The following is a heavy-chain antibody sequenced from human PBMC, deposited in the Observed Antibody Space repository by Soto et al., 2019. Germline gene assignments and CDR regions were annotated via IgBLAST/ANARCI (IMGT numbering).Heavy chain of an antibody. CDR1: GGSVGFYY. D-gene: IGHD2-15*01. CDR2: IYNNGGT. J-gene: IGHJ6*03. V-gene: IGHV4-59*02. CDR3: ARSKGDCSGGSCYYYYYYMDV. Sequence: SETLSLTCTVSGGSVGFYYWTWIRQPPGKGLEWIGYIYNNGGTNYNPSLKSRVTISLDTSKKQISLSLSSVTAADAAVYYCARSKGDCSGGSCYYYYYYMDVWGKGTTVTVSS.